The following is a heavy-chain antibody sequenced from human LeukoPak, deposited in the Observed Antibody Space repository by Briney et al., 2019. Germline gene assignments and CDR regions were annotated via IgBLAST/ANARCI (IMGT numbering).Heavy chain of an antibody. Sequence: ASVKVSCKVSGYTLTELSMHWVRQAPGKGLEWMGWISAYNGNTNYAQKLQGRVTMTTDTSTSTAYMELRSLRSDDTAVYYCARDAVPAYNWFDPWGQGTLVTVSS. CDR2: ISAYNGNT. D-gene: IGHD2-2*01. CDR1: GYTLTELS. V-gene: IGHV1-18*01. J-gene: IGHJ5*02. CDR3: ARDAVPAYNWFDP.